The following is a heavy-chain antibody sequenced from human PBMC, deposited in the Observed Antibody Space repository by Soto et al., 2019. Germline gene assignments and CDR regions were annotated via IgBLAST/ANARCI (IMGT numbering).Heavy chain of an antibody. Sequence: ASVKVSCKASGYTFTSYAMHWVRQAPGQRLEWMGWINAGNGNTKYSQKFQGRVTITADESTSTAYMELSSLRSEDTAIYYCAVGSVDIVPTGMKPFDPWGQGTLVTVSS. CDR2: INAGNGNT. D-gene: IGHD5-12*01. CDR1: GYTFTSYA. J-gene: IGHJ5*02. V-gene: IGHV1-3*01. CDR3: AVGSVDIVPTGMKPFDP.